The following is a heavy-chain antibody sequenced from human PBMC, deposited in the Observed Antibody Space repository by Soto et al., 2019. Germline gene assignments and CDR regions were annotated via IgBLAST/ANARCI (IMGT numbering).Heavy chain of an antibody. D-gene: IGHD3-16*01. Sequence: HPGGSLRLSCTASGFNFSNHAMSWVRQAPGKGLEWVSVISGSGGTTYYADSVKGRFTISRDNSKNTLYLQMNSLRAEDTAIYCAKDLGIITFMYYFGSWGLGTLVTVS. V-gene: IGHV3-23*01. CDR3: AKDLGIITFMYYFGS. CDR2: ISGSGGTT. J-gene: IGHJ4*02. CDR1: GFNFSNHA.